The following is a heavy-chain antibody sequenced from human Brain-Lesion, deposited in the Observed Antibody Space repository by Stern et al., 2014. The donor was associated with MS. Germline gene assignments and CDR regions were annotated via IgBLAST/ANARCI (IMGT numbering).Heavy chain of an antibody. CDR3: ARRRVAVVDRAPPNYFDP. CDR1: GFSLNTPGVG. V-gene: IGHV2-5*02. J-gene: IGHJ5*02. CDR2: IYWDDDN. Sequence: QITLKESGPTLVKPTQTLTLTCIFSGFSLNTPGVGVGWIRQPPGKALEWLALIYWDDDNLYSPSVKNRVTISKDPSKNQVVLTMSNMDPVDTGTYFCARRRVAVVDRAPPNYFDPWGQGTLVTVSA. D-gene: IGHD4-23*01.